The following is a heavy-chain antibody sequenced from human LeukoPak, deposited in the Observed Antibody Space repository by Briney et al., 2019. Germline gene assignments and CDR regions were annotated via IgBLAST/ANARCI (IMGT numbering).Heavy chain of an antibody. D-gene: IGHD5-18*01. J-gene: IGHJ4*02. CDR1: GFTFSSYG. CDR3: AKDSGLWLKYYCDY. CDR2: ISGSGGST. V-gene: IGHV3-23*01. Sequence: GGTLRLSCAASGFTFSSYGMRWVRQAPGKGLEWVSAISGSGGSTYYADSVKGRFTISRDNSKNTLYLQMHSLRAEDTAVYYCAKDSGLWLKYYCDYWGQGTLVTVSS.